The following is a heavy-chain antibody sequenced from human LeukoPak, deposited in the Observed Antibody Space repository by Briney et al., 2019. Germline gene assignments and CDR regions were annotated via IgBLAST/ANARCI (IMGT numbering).Heavy chain of an antibody. V-gene: IGHV3-73*01. CDR1: GFTFSGSA. Sequence: QPGGSLRLSCAASGFTFSGSAMHWVRQASGKGLEWVGRIRSKANSYATAYAASVKGRFTISRDDSKNTAYLQMNSLKTEDTAVYYCTSTMCPYFDYWGQGTLVTVSS. CDR3: TSTMCPYFDY. D-gene: IGHD5-24*01. CDR2: IRSKANSYAT. J-gene: IGHJ4*02.